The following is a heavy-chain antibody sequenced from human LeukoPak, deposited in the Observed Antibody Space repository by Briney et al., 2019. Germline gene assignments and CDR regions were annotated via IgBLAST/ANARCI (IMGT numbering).Heavy chain of an antibody. V-gene: IGHV3-33*05. CDR3: AGDLSAAFDF. J-gene: IGHJ4*02. CDR1: GFPFSSYG. Sequence: PGGSLRLSCAASGFPFSSYGMHWVRQAPGKGLEWVARLVYDERSDYANSVKGRFSISRDNSKNTLFLDMSDLRVEDTAVYYCAGDLSAAFDFWGQGVLVTVSS. D-gene: IGHD6-19*01. CDR2: LVYDERS.